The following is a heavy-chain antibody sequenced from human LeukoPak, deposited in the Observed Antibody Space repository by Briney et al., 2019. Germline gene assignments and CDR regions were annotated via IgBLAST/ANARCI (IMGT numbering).Heavy chain of an antibody. CDR1: GFTFDDYG. D-gene: IGHD4-11*01. V-gene: IGHV3-20*04. Sequence: PGGSLRLSCAASGFTFDDYGMSWVRQAPGKGLEWVSGINWNGGNTDYVDSVKGRFTISRDNAKNSLYLQMNSLRVEDTALYYCARALSNYVDYYYYYYMDVWGKGTTVTVSS. CDR3: ARALSNYVDYYYYYYMDV. J-gene: IGHJ6*03. CDR2: INWNGGNT.